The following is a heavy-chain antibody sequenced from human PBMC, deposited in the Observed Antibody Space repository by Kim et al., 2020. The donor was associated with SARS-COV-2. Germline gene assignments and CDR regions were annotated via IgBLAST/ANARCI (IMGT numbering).Heavy chain of an antibody. D-gene: IGHD3-3*01. CDR3: AIGASKLRFLYVEY. V-gene: IGHV3-23*01. Sequence: YADSVKGRFTISRDNSKNTLYLQLNSLRAEDTAVYYCAIGASKLRFLYVEYWGQGTLVTVSP. J-gene: IGHJ4*02.